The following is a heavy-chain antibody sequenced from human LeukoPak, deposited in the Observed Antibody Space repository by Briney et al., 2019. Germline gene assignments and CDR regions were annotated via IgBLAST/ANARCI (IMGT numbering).Heavy chain of an antibody. CDR2: INHSGST. J-gene: IGHJ2*01. D-gene: IGHD5-24*01. CDR3: ARGRVGWGYVNYWYFGL. CDR1: GGSFSGYY. Sequence: SETLSLTCAVYGGSFSGYYWSWIRQPPGKGLEWIGEINHSGSTNCNPSLKSRVTISVDTSKNQFSLKLSSVTAADTAVYYCARGRVGWGYVNYWYFGLWGRGILVTVSS. V-gene: IGHV4-34*01.